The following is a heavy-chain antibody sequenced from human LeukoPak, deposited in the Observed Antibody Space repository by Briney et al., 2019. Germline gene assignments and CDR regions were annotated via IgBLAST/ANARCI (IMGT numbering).Heavy chain of an antibody. J-gene: IGHJ4*02. CDR2: VYYSGST. CDR3: TRDGGDAVTPFDFDF. D-gene: IGHD5-24*01. V-gene: IGHV4-59*11. CDR1: GASISSHY. Sequence: SETLSLTCTVSGASISSHYWSWIRQSPGKGLEWIGYVYYSGSTDYNPSLKSRVTLSVDTSKNQISLGLSSATAADTAVYYYTRDGGDAVTPFDFDFWGQGILVTVSS.